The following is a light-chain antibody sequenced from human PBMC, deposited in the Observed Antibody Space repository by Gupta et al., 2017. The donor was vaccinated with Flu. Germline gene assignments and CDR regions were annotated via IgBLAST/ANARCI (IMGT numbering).Light chain of an antibody. J-gene: IGKJ1*01. CDR1: QSISSY. Sequence: DIQMTLSPSSLSASVGDRVTITCRARQSISSYSSWYQQKPGKAPKLLIYAATSLQSGVPSRCSGSGSGTDCILTSSRLQPEDSAIYYCQHSDSTPRTFGRGTKLEIK. V-gene: IGKV1-39*01. CDR3: QHSDSTPRT. CDR2: AAT.